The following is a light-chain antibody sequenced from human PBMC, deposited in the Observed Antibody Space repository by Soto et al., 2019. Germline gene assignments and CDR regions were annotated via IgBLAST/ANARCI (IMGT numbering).Light chain of an antibody. J-gene: IGKJ1*01. CDR1: QSVTNNY. Sequence: IVLTQSPGTLSLSPGERATLSCRASQSVTNNYLAWYQQRPGQAPRLLISAASSRATGIPDRFSGSGSGTDFTLTISRLEPEDFAVYYCQQYGSSPRTFGQGTKVDIK. V-gene: IGKV3-20*01. CDR3: QQYGSSPRT. CDR2: AAS.